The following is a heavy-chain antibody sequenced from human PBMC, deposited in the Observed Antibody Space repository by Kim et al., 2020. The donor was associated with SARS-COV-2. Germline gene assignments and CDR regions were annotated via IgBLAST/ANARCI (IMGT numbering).Heavy chain of an antibody. J-gene: IGHJ4*02. V-gene: IGHV3-23*01. Sequence: GGSLRLSCAASGFTFSSYAMSWVRQAPGKGLEWVSAISGSGGSTYYADSVKGRFIISRYNSKNTLYLQMNSLRAEDTAVYYCAKGGNYGSGSYYNTPFDYWGQGTLVTVSS. CDR3: AKGGNYGSGSYYNTPFDY. CDR2: ISGSGGST. D-gene: IGHD3-10*01. CDR1: GFTFSSYA.